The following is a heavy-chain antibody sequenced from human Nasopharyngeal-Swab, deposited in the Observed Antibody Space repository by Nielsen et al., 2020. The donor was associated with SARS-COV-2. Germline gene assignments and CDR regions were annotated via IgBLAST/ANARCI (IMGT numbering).Heavy chain of an antibody. CDR2: IGDKDHNYAT. J-gene: IGHJ4*02. CDR3: TTDFYFDY. V-gene: IGHV3-73*01. Sequence: VRQMPGKGLAWVGRIGDKDHNYATTYGASVQGMFTISRDDSKNTAFLQMDSLKTEDTALYYCTTDFYFDYWGQGTLVTVSS.